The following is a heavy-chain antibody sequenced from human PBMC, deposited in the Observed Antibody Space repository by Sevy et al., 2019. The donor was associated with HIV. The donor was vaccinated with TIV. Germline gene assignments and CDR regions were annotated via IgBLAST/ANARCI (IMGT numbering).Heavy chain of an antibody. CDR2: IRNKTNGETR. CDR1: GFNFGDYI. D-gene: IGHD3-10*01. V-gene: IGHV3-49*03. CDR3: TRAMYYYDSGSYYGMDV. J-gene: IGHJ6*02. Sequence: GGSLRLSCRGSGFNFGDYIMSWFRQAPGKGLDWVGFIRNKTNGETREYAASVKGRVTISRDDSKGIAYLQMNSLKTEDTARYYCTRAMYYYDSGSYYGMDVWGQGTTVTVSS.